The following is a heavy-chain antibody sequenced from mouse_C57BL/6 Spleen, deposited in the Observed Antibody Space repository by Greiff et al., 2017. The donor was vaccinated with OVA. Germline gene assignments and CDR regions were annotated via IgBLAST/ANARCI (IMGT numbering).Heavy chain of an antibody. Sequence: QVQLQQSGPELVKPGASVKISCKASGYAFSSSWMNWVKQRPGKGLEWIGRIYPGDGDTNYNGKFKGKATLTADKSSSTAYVQLSSLTSEDSAVYFCARELGQYFDVWGTGTTVTVSS. D-gene: IGHD4-1*01. J-gene: IGHJ1*03. V-gene: IGHV1-82*01. CDR1: GYAFSSSW. CDR2: IYPGDGDT. CDR3: ARELGQYFDV.